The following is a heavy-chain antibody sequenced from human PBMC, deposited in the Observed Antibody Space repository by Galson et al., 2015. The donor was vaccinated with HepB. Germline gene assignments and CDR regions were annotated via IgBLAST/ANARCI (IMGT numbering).Heavy chain of an antibody. CDR2: INPSGGST. Sequence: SVKVSCKASGYTFTSYYMHWVRQAPGQGLEWMGIINPSGGSTSYAQKFQGRVTMTRDTSTSTVYMELSSLRSEDTAVYYCARIQVTRDFWSGYFAFDIWGQGTTVTVSS. CDR3: ARIQVTRDFWSGYFAFDI. V-gene: IGHV1-46*01. D-gene: IGHD3-3*01. J-gene: IGHJ3*02. CDR1: GYTFTSYY.